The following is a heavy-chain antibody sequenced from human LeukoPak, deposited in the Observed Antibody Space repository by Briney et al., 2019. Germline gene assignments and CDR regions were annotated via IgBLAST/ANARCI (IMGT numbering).Heavy chain of an antibody. CDR2: IIPIFGTA. J-gene: IGHJ6*03. D-gene: IGHD3-22*01. Sequence: SVKVSCKASGGTFSNYAISWVRQAPGQGLEWMGGIIPIFGTANYAQNFRGRVTITTDESTRTAYMELSSLRSEDTAIYYCARDTTLSRVITTTTTYHYFYYIDVWGKGTTVTISS. CDR1: GGTFSNYA. V-gene: IGHV1-69*05. CDR3: ARDTTLSRVITTTTTYHYFYYIDV.